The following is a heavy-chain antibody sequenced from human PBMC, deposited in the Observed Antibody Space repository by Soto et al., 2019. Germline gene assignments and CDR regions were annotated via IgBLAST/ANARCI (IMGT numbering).Heavy chain of an antibody. J-gene: IGHJ4*02. D-gene: IGHD2-15*01. CDR3: ATRHLPYCSGGTCNPFDF. V-gene: IGHV3-23*01. Sequence: GGSLRLSWAASGFTFTTYAMSRVRQAPGKGLEWVSTISVRGDSTYYADSVKGRFAVSRDNSKNTIYLQMNSLRAEDTAIYYCATRHLPYCSGGTCNPFDFWGQGTLVTVS. CDR2: ISVRGDST. CDR1: GFTFTTYA.